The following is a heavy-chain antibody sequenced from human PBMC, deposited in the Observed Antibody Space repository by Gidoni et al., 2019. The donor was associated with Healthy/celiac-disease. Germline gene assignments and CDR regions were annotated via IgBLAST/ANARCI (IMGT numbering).Heavy chain of an antibody. J-gene: IGHJ4*02. Sequence: EVQLVESGGGLVKPGGSLRLSCAASGFTFSNAWMSWVRQAPGKGLEWVGRIKSKTDGGTTDYAAPVKDRFSISRDDSKDTLYLQMNSLKTEDTAVYYCTTDGLNAYRFGDDYWGQGTLVTVSS. V-gene: IGHV3-15*01. CDR1: GFTFSNAW. D-gene: IGHD3-16*01. CDR3: TTDGLNAYRFGDDY. CDR2: IKSKTDGGTT.